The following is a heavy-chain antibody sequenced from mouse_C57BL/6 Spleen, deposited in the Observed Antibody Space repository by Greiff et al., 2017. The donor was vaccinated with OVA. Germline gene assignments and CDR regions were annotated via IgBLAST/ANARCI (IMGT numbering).Heavy chain of an antibody. D-gene: IGHD2-5*01. CDR3: ARGDYSNYVAMDY. Sequence: QVQLQQSGAELVRPGTSVKVSCKASGYAFTNYLIEWVKQRPGQGLEWIGVINPGSGGTNYNEKFKGKATLTADKSSSTAYMQLSRLTSEDSAVYVCARGDYSNYVAMDYWGKGPSVTVSS. V-gene: IGHV1-54*01. CDR1: GYAFTNYL. CDR2: INPGSGGT. J-gene: IGHJ4*01.